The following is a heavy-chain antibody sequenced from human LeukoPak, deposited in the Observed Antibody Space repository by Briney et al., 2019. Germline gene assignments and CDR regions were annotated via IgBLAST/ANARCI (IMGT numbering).Heavy chain of an antibody. CDR2: VSYTERT. D-gene: IGHD3-22*01. CDR3: ARLLDNDISGDPNTFDV. J-gene: IGHJ3*01. V-gene: IGHV4-59*11. Sequence: SETLSLTCTVSGGSLSGHYWSWIRQPPPKRLEWIGYVSYTERTKYNPSLQSRVTISIDTSKSQFSLKLTSVTSADTAVYSCARLLDNDISGDPNTFDVWGQGTTVIVSS. CDR1: GGSLSGHY.